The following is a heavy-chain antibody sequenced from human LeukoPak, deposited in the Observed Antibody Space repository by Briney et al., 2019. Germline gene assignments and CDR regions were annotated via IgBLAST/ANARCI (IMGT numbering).Heavy chain of an antibody. CDR2: IKQEGSEK. V-gene: IGHV3-7*01. D-gene: IGHD4/OR15-4a*01. CDR3: ARVFGAGYSDY. J-gene: IGHJ4*02. CDR1: GFTFNSYG. Sequence: SGGSLTLSCAASGFTFNSYGMSWVPQAPGKGREGGTSIKQEGSEKYYVDSVEGRLTICRDNAKNSLYLQMNSLRAEDTAVYYCARVFGAGYSDYWGQGTLVTVSS.